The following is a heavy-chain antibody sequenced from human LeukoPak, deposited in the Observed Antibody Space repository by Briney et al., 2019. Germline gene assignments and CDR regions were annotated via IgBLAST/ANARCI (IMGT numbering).Heavy chain of an antibody. CDR3: ARKITMVRGPLIKGYFDL. J-gene: IGHJ2*01. Sequence: PGGSPRLSCSGSGFTFMNYVMAWVRQAPGKGLEWVSSIRLGGGLTHSADPVKGRFIISRDMNTLFLQMNNLSPESTAMYYCARKITMVRGPLIKGYFDLWGRGTLVSVSS. V-gene: IGHV3-23*01. CDR2: IRLGGGLT. D-gene: IGHD3-10*01. CDR1: GFTFMNYV.